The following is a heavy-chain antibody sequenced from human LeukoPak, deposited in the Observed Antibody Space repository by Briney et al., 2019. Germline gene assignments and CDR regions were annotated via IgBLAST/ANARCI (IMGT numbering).Heavy chain of an antibody. V-gene: IGHV1-3*01. CDR1: GYTFTSYA. CDR2: INAGNGNT. J-gene: IGHJ6*02. CDR3: ARDFVASRAGWFGEQIPGAYYYYYGMDV. D-gene: IGHD3-10*01. Sequence: ASVKVSCKASGYTFTSYAMHWVSQAPGQRLEWMGWINAGNGNTKYSQKFQGRVTITRDTSASTAYMELSSLRSEDTAVYYCARDFVASRAGWFGEQIPGAYYYYYGMDVWGQGTMVTVSS.